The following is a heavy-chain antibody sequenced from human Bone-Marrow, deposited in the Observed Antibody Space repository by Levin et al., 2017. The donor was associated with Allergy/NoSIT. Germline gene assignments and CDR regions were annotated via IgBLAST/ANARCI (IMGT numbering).Heavy chain of an antibody. CDR3: ARDLGSGSSSTCMDV. V-gene: IGHV3-11*01. J-gene: IGHJ6*02. Sequence: GGSLRLSCTASEFSLGDFYMTWIRQAPVKGLEWISYISQSGDIKFHADSVRGRFTISRDNAKDSVYLHMESLKAEDTAVYYCARDLGSGSSSTCMDVWGPGTTVSVSS. D-gene: IGHD1-1*01. CDR1: EFSLGDFY. CDR2: ISQSGDIK.